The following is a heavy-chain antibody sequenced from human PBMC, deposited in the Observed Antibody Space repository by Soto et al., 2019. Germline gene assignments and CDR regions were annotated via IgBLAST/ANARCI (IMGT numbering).Heavy chain of an antibody. J-gene: IGHJ4*02. Sequence: QVQLVQSGAEVKKPGASVKVSCKASGYPFSSYGITWVRQAPGQRLEWMGWFNTYNGNTNYAQKLQGRVTMTTDTSTSTAYMELRSLRSDDAAVYYCARERGGYSYGDYWGQGALVTVSS. V-gene: IGHV1-18*01. CDR3: ARERGGYSYGDY. D-gene: IGHD5-18*01. CDR1: GYPFSSYG. CDR2: FNTYNGNT.